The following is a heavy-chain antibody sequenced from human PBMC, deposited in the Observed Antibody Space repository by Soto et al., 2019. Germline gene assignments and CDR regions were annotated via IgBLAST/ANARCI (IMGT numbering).Heavy chain of an antibody. V-gene: IGHV4-31*03. CDR1: GGSISSGGYY. CDR3: ARGVTMVRGVIHTPYFDY. Sequence: SSETLSLTCTVSGGSISSGGYYWSWIRQHPGKGLEWIGYIYYSGSTYYNPSLKSRLTISVDTSKNQFSLKLSSVTAADTAVYYCARGVTMVRGVIHTPYFDYWGQGTLVTVSS. CDR2: IYYSGST. J-gene: IGHJ4*02. D-gene: IGHD3-10*01.